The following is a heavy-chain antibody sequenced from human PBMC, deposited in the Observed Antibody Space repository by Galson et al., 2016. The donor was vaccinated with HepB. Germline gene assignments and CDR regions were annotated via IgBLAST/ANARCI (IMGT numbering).Heavy chain of an antibody. V-gene: IGHV2-5*02. J-gene: IGHJ4*02. CDR3: VHIVHSGSYYYSVY. Sequence: PALVKPTQTLTLTCISSGFSLSTTGAGVGWMRQPPGKTLEWLAHIYWDGDERYSPSLKSRLTITKYTSKNRVVLTMTNMDPVDTATYYCVHIVHSGSYYYSVYWGQGTLVTVSS. CDR1: GFSLSTTGAG. CDR2: IYWDGDE. D-gene: IGHD1-26*01.